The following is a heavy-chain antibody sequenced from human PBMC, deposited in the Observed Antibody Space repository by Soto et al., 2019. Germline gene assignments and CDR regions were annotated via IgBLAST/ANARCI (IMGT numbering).Heavy chain of an antibody. Sequence: SVKVSCKASGGTFSSYAISWVRQAPGQGLEWMGGIIPIFGTANYAQKFQGRVTITADESTSTAYMELSSLRSEDTAVYYCATLLRFLERYPPVDAFDIWGQGTMVTVSS. V-gene: IGHV1-69*13. J-gene: IGHJ3*02. D-gene: IGHD3-3*01. CDR3: ATLLRFLERYPPVDAFDI. CDR1: GGTFSSYA. CDR2: IIPIFGTA.